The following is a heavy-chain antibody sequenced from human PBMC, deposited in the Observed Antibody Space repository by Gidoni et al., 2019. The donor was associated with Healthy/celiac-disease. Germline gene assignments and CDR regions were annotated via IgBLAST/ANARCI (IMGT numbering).Heavy chain of an antibody. D-gene: IGHD6-19*01. Sequence: EVQLVQSGAEVTTPGDSLKISCTGSGSSFTSYWIGWVRQMPGKVLEWLGIIYPGDSDTRYSPSFQGQVTISADKSISTAYLQWSSLKASDTAMYYCATSTLYSSGWYAIDYWGQGTLVTVSS. CDR2: IYPGDSDT. CDR1: GSSFTSYW. J-gene: IGHJ4*02. V-gene: IGHV5-51*03. CDR3: ATSTLYSSGWYAIDY.